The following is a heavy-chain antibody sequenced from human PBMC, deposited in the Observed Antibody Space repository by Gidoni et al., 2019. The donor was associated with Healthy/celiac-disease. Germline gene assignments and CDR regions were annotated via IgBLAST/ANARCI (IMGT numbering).Heavy chain of an antibody. CDR1: GFTFSSYG. J-gene: IGHJ4*02. D-gene: IGHD6-19*01. CDR3: AKDHSSGWYSLDY. Sequence: QVQLVESGGGVVQPGRYLRLSCAASGFTFSSYGMHWVRQAPGKGLEWVAVISYDGSNKYYADSVKGRFTISRDNSKNTLYLQMNSLRAEDTAVYYCAKDHSSGWYSLDYWGQGTLVTVSS. CDR2: ISYDGSNK. V-gene: IGHV3-30*18.